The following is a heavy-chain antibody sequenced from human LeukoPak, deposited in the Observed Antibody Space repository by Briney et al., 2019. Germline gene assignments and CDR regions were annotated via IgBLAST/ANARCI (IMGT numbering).Heavy chain of an antibody. CDR1: GDSINSGDYY. V-gene: IGHV4-30-4*01. CDR2: IYYSGST. D-gene: IGHD3-10*01. CDR3: ARDVGNSGLFDY. J-gene: IGHJ4*02. Sequence: SETLSLTCTVSGDSINSGDYYWSWIRQPPGKGLEWIGYIYYSGSTFYNPSLKSRVTISLDTSRNQFSLKLSSVTAADTAVYYCARDVGNSGLFDYWGQGTLVTVSS.